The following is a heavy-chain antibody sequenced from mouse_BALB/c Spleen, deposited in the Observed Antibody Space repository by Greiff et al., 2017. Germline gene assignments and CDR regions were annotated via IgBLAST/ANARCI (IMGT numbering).Heavy chain of an antibody. CDR3: ARRGDYAFFDY. V-gene: IGHV1-4*02. J-gene: IGHJ2*01. D-gene: IGHD1-1*01. Sequence: QVQLKQSAAELARPGASVKMSCKASGYTFTSYTMHWVKQRPGQGLEWIGYINPSSGYTEYNQKFKDKTTLTADKSSSTAYMQLSSLTSEDSAVYYCARRGDYAFFDYWGQGTTLTVSS. CDR2: INPSSGYT. CDR1: GYTFTSYT.